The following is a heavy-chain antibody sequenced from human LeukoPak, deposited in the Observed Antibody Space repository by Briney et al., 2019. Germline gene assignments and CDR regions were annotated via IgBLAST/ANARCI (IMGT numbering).Heavy chain of an antibody. V-gene: IGHV3-48*04. D-gene: IGHD6-19*01. J-gene: IGHJ6*02. Sequence: PGGSLRLSCAASGFTFSSYGMHWVRQAPGKGLEWVSYISSSGSTIYYADSVKGRFTISRDNAKNSLYLQMNSLRAEDTAVYYCARDGIAVAGRDYYYYYGMDVWGQGTTVTVSS. CDR1: GFTFSSYG. CDR3: ARDGIAVAGRDYYYYYGMDV. CDR2: ISSSGSTI.